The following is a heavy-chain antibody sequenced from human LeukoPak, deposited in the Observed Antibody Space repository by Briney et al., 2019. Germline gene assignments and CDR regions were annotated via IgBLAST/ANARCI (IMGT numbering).Heavy chain of an antibody. J-gene: IGHJ4*02. CDR1: GYTFTGYY. V-gene: IGHV1-69*06. CDR2: IIPIFGTA. CDR3: ARSEEDSGSYFETRDY. D-gene: IGHD1-26*01. Sequence: ASVKVSCKASGYTFTGYYMHWVRQAPGQGLEWMGGIIPIFGTANYAQKFQGRVTITADKSTSTAYMELSSLRSEDTAVYYCARSEEDSGSYFETRDYWGQGTLVTVSS.